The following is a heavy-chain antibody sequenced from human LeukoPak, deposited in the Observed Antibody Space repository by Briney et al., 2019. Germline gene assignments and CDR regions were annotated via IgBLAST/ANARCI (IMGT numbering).Heavy chain of an antibody. CDR3: ARGAAAIPYYFDY. J-gene: IGHJ4*02. CDR1: GFTFSSYG. V-gene: IGHV3-33*01. Sequence: PGGSLRLSCAASGFTFSSYGMHWVRQAPGKGPEWVAVIWYDGSNKYYADSVKGRFTISRDNSKNTLYLQMNSLRAEDTAVYYCARGAAAIPYYFDYWGQGTLVTVSS. D-gene: IGHD6-13*01. CDR2: IWYDGSNK.